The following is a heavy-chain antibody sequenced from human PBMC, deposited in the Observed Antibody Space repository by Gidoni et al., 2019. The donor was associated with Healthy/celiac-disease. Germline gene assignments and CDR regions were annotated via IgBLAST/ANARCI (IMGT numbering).Heavy chain of an antibody. CDR3: ARYYVWGSYREHHDVFDI. Sequence: EVQLVESGGGLVQPGGSLRLSCPASGFTFSSYSMNWVRQAPGKGLEWVSYISSSSSTIYYADSVKGRFTISRDNAKNSLYLQMNSLRDEDTAVYYCARYYVWGSYREHHDVFDIWGQGTMVTVSS. J-gene: IGHJ3*02. CDR1: GFTFSSYS. V-gene: IGHV3-48*02. D-gene: IGHD3-16*02. CDR2: ISSSSSTI.